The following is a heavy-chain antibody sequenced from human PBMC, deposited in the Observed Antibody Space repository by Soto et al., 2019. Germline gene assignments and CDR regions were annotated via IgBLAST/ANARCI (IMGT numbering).Heavy chain of an antibody. J-gene: IGHJ4*02. V-gene: IGHV5-51*01. D-gene: IGHD6-19*01. CDR1: GYSFTSYW. CDR3: ARDSSGWHYYCDC. CDR2: IYLSDSDT. Sequence: GESLKISCKGSGYSFTSYWISWVRQMPGKGLEWMGIIYLSDSDTRYSPSFQGRVTISADKSISTAYLQWSSLKASDTAMYYCARDSSGWHYYCDCSGQGTLVAVCS.